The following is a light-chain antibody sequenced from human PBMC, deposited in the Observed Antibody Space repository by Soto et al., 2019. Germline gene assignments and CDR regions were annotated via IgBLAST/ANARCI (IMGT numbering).Light chain of an antibody. Sequence: EIVMTQSPATLSVSPGERATLSCRASQSVSSNLAWYQQKPGQAPRLLIYGASTRATCIPARFSGSGSGTEFTLTISRLQSEDFAVYYWQQYNNWPPFTFGPGTKVDIK. CDR3: QQYNNWPPFT. J-gene: IGKJ3*01. CDR1: QSVSSN. CDR2: GAS. V-gene: IGKV3-15*01.